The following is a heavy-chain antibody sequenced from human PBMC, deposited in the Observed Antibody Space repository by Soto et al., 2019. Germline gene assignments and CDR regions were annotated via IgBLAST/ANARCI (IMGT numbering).Heavy chain of an antibody. CDR1: GFTFSSYA. CDR3: SLSDRYYGMDV. J-gene: IGHJ6*02. Sequence: EVQLLESGGGLVQPGGSLRLSCAASGFTFSSYAMSWVRQAPGKGLEWVSSISTSGGSTYYADSVKGRFTISSDNSNNTLYLQMNSLRAEDTAVYYCSLSDRYYGMDVWGLGTTVTVYS. V-gene: IGHV3-23*01. CDR2: ISTSGGST.